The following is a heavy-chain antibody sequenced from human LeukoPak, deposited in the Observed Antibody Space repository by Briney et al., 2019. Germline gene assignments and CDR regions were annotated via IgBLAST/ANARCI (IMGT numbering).Heavy chain of an antibody. J-gene: IGHJ4*01. CDR3: ARQGFDSGFDY. Sequence: VSVLFSVGDTYYADSVKDRFSISRDSSRETLFLQMNSLRADDTAVYYCARQGFDSGFDYWGHGTMVTVSS. D-gene: IGHD2-21*01. V-gene: IGHV3-66*04. CDR2: LFSVGDT.